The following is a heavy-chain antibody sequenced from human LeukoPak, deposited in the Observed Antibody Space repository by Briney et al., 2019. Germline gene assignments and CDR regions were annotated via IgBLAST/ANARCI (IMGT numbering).Heavy chain of an antibody. CDR1: GFPLSGYS. CDR3: VRVGYCSSSTCRNYFDY. V-gene: IGHV3-21*01. D-gene: IGHD2-2*01. CDR2: IASGTNYI. Sequence: GGSLRLSCAASGFPLSGYSMNWVRQAPGKGLEWVSSIASGTNYIYYADSVKGRFTISSDNARNSLYLQMNSLRAEDTAVYYCVRVGYCSSSTCRNYFDYWGQGTLVTVSS. J-gene: IGHJ4*02.